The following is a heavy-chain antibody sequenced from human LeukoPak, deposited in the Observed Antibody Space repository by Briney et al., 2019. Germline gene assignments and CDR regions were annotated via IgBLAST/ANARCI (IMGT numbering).Heavy chain of an antibody. D-gene: IGHD3-10*01. Sequence: SETLSLTCAVYGGSFSGYYWSWIRQPPGKGLEWIGEINHSGSTNYNPSLKSRVTISVDTSKNQFSLKLSSVTAADTAVYYCARGPSFGGSGSYPRYYFDYWGQGTLVTVSS. CDR3: ARGPSFGGSGSYPRYYFDY. CDR1: GGSFSGYY. V-gene: IGHV4-34*01. J-gene: IGHJ4*02. CDR2: INHSGST.